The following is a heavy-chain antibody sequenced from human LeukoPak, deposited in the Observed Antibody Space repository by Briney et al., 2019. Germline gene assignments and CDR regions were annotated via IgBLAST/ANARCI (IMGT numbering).Heavy chain of an antibody. Sequence: SETLSLTCTVSGASISSSYWSWIRQPPGKGLEWIGYISNHGSANYNPSLNSPVTISVGTSQNQFFLELSSVTAADTAVYYCARAMFMVRGVIMAREFDYWGQGTLVTVSS. CDR3: ARAMFMVRGVIMAREFDY. J-gene: IGHJ4*02. V-gene: IGHV4-59*12. CDR1: GASISSSY. CDR2: ISNHGSA. D-gene: IGHD3-10*01.